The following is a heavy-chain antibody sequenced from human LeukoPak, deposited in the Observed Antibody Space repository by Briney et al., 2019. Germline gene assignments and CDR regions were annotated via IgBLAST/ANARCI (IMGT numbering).Heavy chain of an antibody. J-gene: IGHJ3*02. CDR1: GGSISSYY. V-gene: IGHV4-59*01. D-gene: IGHD3-22*01. CDR2: IYYSGST. Sequence: KPSETLSLTCTVSGGSISSYYWSWIRQPPGKGLEWIGYIYYSGSTNYNPSLKSRVTISVDTSKNQFSLKLSSVTAADTAVYYCARDRGTMIVVAHDAFDIWGQGTMVTVSS. CDR3: ARDRGTMIVVAHDAFDI.